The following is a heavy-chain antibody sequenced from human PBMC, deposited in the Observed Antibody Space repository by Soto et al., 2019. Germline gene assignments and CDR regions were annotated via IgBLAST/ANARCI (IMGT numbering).Heavy chain of an antibody. CDR3: ARGYYYDSSGSNYYYYYGMAV. D-gene: IGHD3-22*01. CDR1: GYTFTSYA. Sequence: ASVKVSCKASGYTFTSYAMHWVRQAPGQRLEWMGWINAGNGNTKYSQKFQGRVTITRDTSASTAYMELSSLRSEDTAVYYCARGYYYDSSGSNYYYYYGMAVWGQGTTVTVSS. CDR2: INAGNGNT. J-gene: IGHJ6*02. V-gene: IGHV1-3*01.